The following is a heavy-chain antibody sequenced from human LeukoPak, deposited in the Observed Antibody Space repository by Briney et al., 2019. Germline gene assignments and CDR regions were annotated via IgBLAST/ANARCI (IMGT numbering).Heavy chain of an antibody. J-gene: IGHJ4*02. CDR1: GYTFTSYD. V-gene: IGHV1-8*03. CDR2: MNPNSGNT. Sequence: ASVKVSFKASGYTFTSYDINWVRQATGQGLEWMGWMNPNSGNTGYAQKFQGRVTITRNTSISTAYMELSSLRSEDTAVYYCARGAAAADFDYWGQGTLVTVSS. D-gene: IGHD2-15*01. CDR3: ARGAAAADFDY.